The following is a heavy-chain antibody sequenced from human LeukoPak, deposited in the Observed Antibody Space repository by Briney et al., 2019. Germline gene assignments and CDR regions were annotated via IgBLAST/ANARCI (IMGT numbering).Heavy chain of an antibody. J-gene: IGHJ4*02. CDR2: VHLNGAT. CDR1: GGSIMTTNW. CDR3: TRESGAFSPFGF. Sequence: SGTLSLTCAVSGGSIMTTNWWSWVRQPPGKGLEWIGEVHLNGATNYNPSLESRVSMSIDTSKNQMSLQLTSLTAADTAIYYCTRESGAFSPFGFWGQGTLVTVSS. V-gene: IGHV4-4*02. D-gene: IGHD1-26*01.